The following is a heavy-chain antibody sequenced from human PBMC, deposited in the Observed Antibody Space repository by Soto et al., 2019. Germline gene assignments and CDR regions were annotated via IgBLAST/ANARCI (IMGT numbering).Heavy chain of an antibody. CDR3: ARSLCKYPGYCTAPNWFDP. D-gene: IGHD2-8*01. Sequence: ASVKVSCKASGGTFSSYTISWVRQAPGQGLEWMGRIIPILGIANYAQKFQGRVTITADKSTSTAYMELSSLRSEDTAVYYCARSLCKYPGYCTAPNWFDPWGQGTLVTVSS. V-gene: IGHV1-69*02. J-gene: IGHJ5*02. CDR1: GGTFSSYT. CDR2: IIPILGIA.